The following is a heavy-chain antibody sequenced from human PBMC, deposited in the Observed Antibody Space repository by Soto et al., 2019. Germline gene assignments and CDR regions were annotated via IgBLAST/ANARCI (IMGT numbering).Heavy chain of an antibody. Sequence: QVQLVQSGAEVKKPGSSVKVSCKASGGTFSSYTISWVRQAPGQGLEWMGRIIPILGIANYAQKFQGRVTITAGKSTSTDYLEMCRLRSEDMAVFYCARLGRPDSGRHFDYWGQGSLVTVS. D-gene: IGHD3-10*01. CDR1: GGTFSSYT. J-gene: IGHJ4*02. CDR2: IIPILGIA. CDR3: ARLGRPDSGRHFDY. V-gene: IGHV1-69*02.